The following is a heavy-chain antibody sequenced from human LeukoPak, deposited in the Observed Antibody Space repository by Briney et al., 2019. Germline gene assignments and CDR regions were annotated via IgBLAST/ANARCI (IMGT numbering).Heavy chain of an antibody. Sequence: GGTLRLSCAASGFTFSDYAMHWVRQAPGTGLEWGSIMSGDSGSTYYADSVKCRFTISIDNSKNTLYQQMNSMSTEDTALCYCASDRERFGDLYYDYWGQGTLVTVSS. CDR3: ASDRERFGDLYYDY. CDR2: MSGDSGST. V-gene: IGHV3-43*02. CDR1: GFTFSDYA. J-gene: IGHJ4*02. D-gene: IGHD3-10*01.